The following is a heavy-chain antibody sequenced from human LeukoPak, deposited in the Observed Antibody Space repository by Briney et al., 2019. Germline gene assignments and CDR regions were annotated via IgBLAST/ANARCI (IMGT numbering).Heavy chain of an antibody. CDR2: ISSSGSTI. Sequence: PGGSLRLSCAASGFTFSSYEMNWVRQAPGKGLEWVSYISSSGSTIYYADSVKGRFTMSRDNGNNSVYLQINSPRAEDTAVYFCARDREKFGSVDVFEIWGQGTTVTVSS. V-gene: IGHV3-48*03. J-gene: IGHJ3*02. CDR1: GFTFSSYE. CDR3: ARDREKFGSVDVFEI. D-gene: IGHD3-10*01.